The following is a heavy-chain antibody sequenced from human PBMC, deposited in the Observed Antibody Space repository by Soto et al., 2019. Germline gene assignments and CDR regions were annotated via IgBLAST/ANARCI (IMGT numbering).Heavy chain of an antibody. CDR1: GFTFSSYS. V-gene: IGHV3-48*01. J-gene: IGHJ5*02. CDR2: ISSSSRTI. D-gene: IGHD5-12*01. Sequence: EVQLVESGGGLEQPGGSLRLSCAASGFTFSSYSMYWVRQAPGTGLAWVSYISSSSRTIYCADSVKGRFTISRDNAKNSLYLQMNSLRAEDTAVYYCAREWDGDGYNSGWFDPWGQGTLVTVSS. CDR3: AREWDGDGYNSGWFDP.